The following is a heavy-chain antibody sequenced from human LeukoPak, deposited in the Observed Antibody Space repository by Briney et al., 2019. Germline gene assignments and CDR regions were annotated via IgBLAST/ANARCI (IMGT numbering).Heavy chain of an antibody. CDR3: ARAPHTAIVWDDVFDI. V-gene: IGHV4-59*01. D-gene: IGHD5-18*01. Sequence: SETLSLTCAVYGGSFSGYYWSWIRQPPGKGLEWIGYIYYSGSADYNPSLKSRVTISVDTSKNQFSLKLRSVTAADTAIYYCARAPHTAIVWDDVFDIWGQGTMVTVSS. J-gene: IGHJ3*02. CDR1: GGSFSGYY. CDR2: IYYSGSA.